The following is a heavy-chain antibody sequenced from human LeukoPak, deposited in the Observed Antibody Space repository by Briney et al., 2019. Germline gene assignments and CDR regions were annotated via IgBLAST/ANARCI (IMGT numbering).Heavy chain of an antibody. CDR3: ATSSSPLPYYFDY. V-gene: IGHV1-69*13. CDR2: IIPIFGTA. CDR1: GYTFTSYG. D-gene: IGHD6-6*01. Sequence: GASVKVSCKASGYTFTSYGISWVRQAPGQGLEWMGGIIPIFGTANYAQKFPGRVTITADESTSTAYMELSSLRSEDTAVYYCATSSSPLPYYFDYWGRGTLVTVSS. J-gene: IGHJ4*02.